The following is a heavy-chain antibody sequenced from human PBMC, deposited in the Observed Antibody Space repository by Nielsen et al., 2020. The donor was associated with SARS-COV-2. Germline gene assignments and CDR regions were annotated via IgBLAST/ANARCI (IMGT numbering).Heavy chain of an antibody. Sequence: GESLKISCAASGITFSNYAMSWVRQAPGKGLEWVAVISYDGSNKYYADSVKGRFTISRDNSKNTLYLQMNSLRAEDTAVYYCAKGGTHSSGWSPGGQEYWGQGTLVTVSS. J-gene: IGHJ4*02. CDR2: ISYDGSNK. V-gene: IGHV3-30*18. CDR3: AKGGTHSSGWSPGGQEY. D-gene: IGHD6-19*01. CDR1: GITFSNYA.